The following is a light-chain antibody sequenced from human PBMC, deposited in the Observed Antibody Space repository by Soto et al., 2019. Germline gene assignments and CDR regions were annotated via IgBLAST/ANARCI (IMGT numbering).Light chain of an antibody. J-gene: IGLJ3*02. CDR2: EDN. CDR1: SGSIASNY. V-gene: IGLV6-57*01. CDR3: QSYDSSNLWV. Sequence: NFMLTQPHSVSESPGKTVTISCTRSSGSIASNYVQWYQQRPGSSPTTVIYEDNQRPAGVPDRFSGSIDSSSNSASLTISVLQSEDEADYYCQSYDSSNLWVFGGGTKVTVL.